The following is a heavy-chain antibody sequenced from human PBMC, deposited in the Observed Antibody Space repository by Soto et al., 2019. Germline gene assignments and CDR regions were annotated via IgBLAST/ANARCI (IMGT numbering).Heavy chain of an antibody. CDR2: FSATSENT. D-gene: IGHD6-19*01. CDR1: GFFFSSYT. Sequence: EVQLLESGGGLVQPGGSLRLSGVGSGFFFSSYTMTWVRQAPGKGREWVSSFSATSENTYYADSVRGRFTISRDNSKNTLFLQMNSLTAEDTAMYYCAKARDQQWVRLPFDYWGQGILVIVSS. CDR3: AKARDQQWVRLPFDY. V-gene: IGHV3-23*01. J-gene: IGHJ4*02.